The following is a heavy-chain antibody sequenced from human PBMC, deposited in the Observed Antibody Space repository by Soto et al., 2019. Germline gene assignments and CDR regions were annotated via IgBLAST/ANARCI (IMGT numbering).Heavy chain of an antibody. CDR2: ISYDGSNK. CDR3: AKDSVVAATLLDY. Sequence: QVQLVESGGGVVQPGRSLRLSCAASGFTFSSYGMHWVRQAPGKGLEWVAVISYDGSNKYYADSVKGRFTISRDNSKNTLYLQMNSLRAEDTAVYYCAKDSVVAATLLDYWGQGTLVTVSS. CDR1: GFTFSSYG. J-gene: IGHJ4*02. D-gene: IGHD2-15*01. V-gene: IGHV3-30*18.